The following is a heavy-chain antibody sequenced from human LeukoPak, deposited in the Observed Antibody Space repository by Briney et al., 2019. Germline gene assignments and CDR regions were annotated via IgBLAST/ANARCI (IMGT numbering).Heavy chain of an antibody. Sequence: SVKVSCKASGGTFSSYAISWVRQAPGQGLEWMGGIIPIFGTANYAQKFQGRVTITTDESTSTAYMELSSLRSEDTAVYYCAGMDYDSRGYPDWGHGDLGTVSS. V-gene: IGHV1-69*05. CDR3: AGMDYDSRGYPD. CDR2: IIPIFGTA. CDR1: GGTFSSYA. D-gene: IGHD3-22*01. J-gene: IGHJ4*01.